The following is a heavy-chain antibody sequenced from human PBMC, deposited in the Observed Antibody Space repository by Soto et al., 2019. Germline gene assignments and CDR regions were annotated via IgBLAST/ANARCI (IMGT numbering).Heavy chain of an antibody. Sequence: SETLSLTCTVSGGSISSSSYYWGWIRQPPGKGLEWIGSIYYSGSTYYNPSLKSRVTISVDTSKNQFSLKLSSVTAAETAVYYCARHQVTMVRGVMCWFDPWGQGTLVTVSS. J-gene: IGHJ5*02. CDR3: ARHQVTMVRGVMCWFDP. CDR1: GGSISSSSYY. D-gene: IGHD3-10*01. CDR2: IYYSGST. V-gene: IGHV4-39*01.